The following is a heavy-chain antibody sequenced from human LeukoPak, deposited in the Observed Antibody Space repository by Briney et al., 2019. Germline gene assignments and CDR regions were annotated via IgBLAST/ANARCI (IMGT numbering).Heavy chain of an antibody. CDR3: ARQPLVRDCGGDCEFDY. J-gene: IGHJ4*02. Sequence: GESLKISCKGSGYSFSNYWIGWVRQMPGKGLEWMGIIYPGDSNTRYSPSFQGQVTISADKSISTAYLQWTSLKASDTAIYYCARQPLVRDCGGDCEFDYWGQGTRVSVSS. V-gene: IGHV5-51*01. D-gene: IGHD2-21*02. CDR1: GYSFSNYW. CDR2: IYPGDSNT.